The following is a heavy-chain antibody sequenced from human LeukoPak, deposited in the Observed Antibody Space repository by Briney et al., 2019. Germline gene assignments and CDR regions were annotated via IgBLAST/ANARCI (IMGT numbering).Heavy chain of an antibody. Sequence: ASGKVSCKASGYTFTDYYIHLVRQAPGQGQEWMGWIKPDSGDTEYAQKFQGRFTVTRDTSISTAFVEVNRLTSDDTAVYYCARGSFYDSKVPSPSEIWGQGTMVTVSS. D-gene: IGHD2/OR15-2a*01. CDR2: IKPDSGDT. CDR1: GYTFTDYY. J-gene: IGHJ3*02. V-gene: IGHV1-2*02. CDR3: ARGSFYDSKVPSPSEI.